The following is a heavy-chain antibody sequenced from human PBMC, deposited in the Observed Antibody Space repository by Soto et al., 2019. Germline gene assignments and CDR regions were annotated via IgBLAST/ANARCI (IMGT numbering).Heavy chain of an antibody. CDR1: GFTFSSYA. D-gene: IGHD2-2*01. V-gene: IGHV3-30-3*01. J-gene: IGHJ4*02. Sequence: QVQLVESGGGVVQPGRSLRLSCAASGFTFSSYAMHWVRQAPGKGLEWVAVISYDGSNKYYADSVKGRFTISRDNSKNTLYLQMNSLRAEDTAVYCCARGGGDIVLVPAAMLDYWVQGTLVTVSS. CDR3: ARGGGDIVLVPAAMLDY. CDR2: ISYDGSNK.